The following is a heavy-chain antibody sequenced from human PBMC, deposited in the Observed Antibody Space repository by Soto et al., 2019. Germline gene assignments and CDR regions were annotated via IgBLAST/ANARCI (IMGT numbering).Heavy chain of an antibody. D-gene: IGHD3-16*02. CDR1: GGSISSYY. V-gene: IGHV4-59*01. J-gene: IGHJ4*02. Sequence: SETLSLTYTVSGGSISSYYWSWIRQPPGKGLEWIGYIYYSGSTNYNPSRKSRVTISVDTSKNQFSLKLSSVTAADTAVYYCARGAYDYVWGSYRYRQSWFDYWGQGTLVTVSS. CDR2: IYYSGST. CDR3: ARGAYDYVWGSYRYRQSWFDY.